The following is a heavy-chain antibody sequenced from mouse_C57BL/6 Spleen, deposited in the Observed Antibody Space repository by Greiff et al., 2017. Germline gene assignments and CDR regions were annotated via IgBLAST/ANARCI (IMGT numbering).Heavy chain of an antibody. Sequence: EVQLQQSGPELVKPGASVKISCKASGYSFTGYYMNWVKQSPEKSLEWIGEINPSTGGTTYNQKFKAKATLTVDKSSSTAYMQLKSLTSEDSAVYYCARSDTVVGDYWGQGTTLTVSS. CDR1: GYSFTGYY. J-gene: IGHJ2*01. CDR3: ARSDTVVGDY. CDR2: INPSTGGT. V-gene: IGHV1-42*01. D-gene: IGHD1-1*01.